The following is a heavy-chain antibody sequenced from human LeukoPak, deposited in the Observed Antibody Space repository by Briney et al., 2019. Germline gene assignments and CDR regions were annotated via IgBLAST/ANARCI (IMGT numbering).Heavy chain of an antibody. CDR2: ISGSGDST. J-gene: IGHJ5*02. Sequence: GGALRLSCAASGFTFSSYAMSWVRQAPGKGLEWVSAISGSGDSTYSADSVKGRFTISRDNSKNTLYLQMNSLRAEDTAVYYCAKDYYYDSSGYYLLTGGAGFDPWGQGTLVTVSS. V-gene: IGHV3-23*01. CDR1: GFTFSSYA. D-gene: IGHD3-22*01. CDR3: AKDYYYDSSGYYLLTGGAGFDP.